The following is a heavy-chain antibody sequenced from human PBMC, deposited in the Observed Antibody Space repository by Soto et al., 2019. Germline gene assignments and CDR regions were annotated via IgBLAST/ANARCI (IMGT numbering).Heavy chain of an antibody. J-gene: IGHJ5*02. CDR3: ARNFPYYYDSSS. Sequence: SETLSLTCTVSGGSIISGGYCWSWNRQHPGKGLEWIGYIYYSGSTYYNPSLKSRVTISVDTSKNQFSLKLSSVTAADTAVYYCARNFPYYYDSSSWGQGTLVTVSS. V-gene: IGHV4-31*03. CDR2: IYYSGST. D-gene: IGHD3-22*01. CDR1: GGSIISGGYC.